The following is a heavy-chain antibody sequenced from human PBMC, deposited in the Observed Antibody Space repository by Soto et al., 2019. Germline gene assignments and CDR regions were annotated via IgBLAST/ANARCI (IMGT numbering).Heavy chain of an antibody. Sequence: GVSLRLSCAASGFTFSSYAMHWVRQAPGKGLEWVAVISYDGSNKYYADSVKGRFTISRDNSKNTLYLQMNSLRAEDTAVYYCARSSRITQSYGMDVWGQGTTVTVSS. J-gene: IGHJ6*02. CDR3: ARSSRITQSYGMDV. CDR1: GFTFSSYA. V-gene: IGHV3-30-3*01. CDR2: ISYDGSNK. D-gene: IGHD3-16*01.